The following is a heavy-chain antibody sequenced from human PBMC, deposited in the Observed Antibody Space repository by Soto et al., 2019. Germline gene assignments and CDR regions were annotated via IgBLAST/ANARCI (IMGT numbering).Heavy chain of an antibody. D-gene: IGHD1-7*01. CDR2: IYSGDSDT. Sequence: GESLKISCKGSGYSFTSYWDGWVRQKPGKGLEWMGIIYSGDSDTRYSPSFQGQVTISADKSISTAYLQWSTLKASDTAIYYCAKHLPITGTTSPGGMDVWGQGTTVTVSS. CDR3: AKHLPITGTTSPGGMDV. J-gene: IGHJ6*02. CDR1: GYSFTSYW. V-gene: IGHV5-51*01.